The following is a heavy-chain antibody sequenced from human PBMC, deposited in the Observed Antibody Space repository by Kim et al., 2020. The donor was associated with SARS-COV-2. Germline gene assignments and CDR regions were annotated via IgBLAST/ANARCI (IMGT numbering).Heavy chain of an antibody. V-gene: IGHV5-51*01. CDR1: GYSFSTYW. CDR2: NFPGDSDT. Sequence: GESLKISCKGSGYSFSTYWNGWVRQMPGKGLEWMGINFPGDSDTRYSPSFQGQVTISANKSISTAYLQWNSLKAADTAKYYCARRSYYYNTGYVIDYWGQRTLVTVSS. J-gene: IGHJ4*02. D-gene: IGHD3-10*01. CDR3: ARRSYYYNTGYVIDY.